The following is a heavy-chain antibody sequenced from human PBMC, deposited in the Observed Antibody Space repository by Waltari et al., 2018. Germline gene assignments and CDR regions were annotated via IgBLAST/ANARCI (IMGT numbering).Heavy chain of an antibody. D-gene: IGHD6-13*01. CDR3: VIRSRAADGKGYFDY. CDR2: ISGSGGNT. V-gene: IGHV3-23*01. CDR1: GFTFSSYA. Sequence: EVQLLESGGGLVQPGGSLRLSCAAPGFTFSSYAMSWVRQASGKGLDWVSLISGSGGNTYYADSVKGRFTISRDNSKNTLYLQMNSLRVDDTAVYYCVIRSRAADGKGYFDYWGQGTQVTVSS. J-gene: IGHJ4*02.